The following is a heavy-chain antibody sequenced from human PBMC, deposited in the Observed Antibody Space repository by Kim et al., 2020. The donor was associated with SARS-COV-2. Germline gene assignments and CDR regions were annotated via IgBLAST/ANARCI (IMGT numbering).Heavy chain of an antibody. Sequence: SETLSLTCTVSGGSISSYYWSWIRQPPGKGLEWIGDIYYSGSTNYNPSLNSRVTISVDTSKNQFSLKMSSVTAADTAVYYCARGSIVGAMGWFDPWGQGTMVTVSS. CDR2: IYYSGST. D-gene: IGHD1-26*01. V-gene: IGHV4-59*08. CDR3: ARGSIVGAMGWFDP. CDR1: GGSISSYY. J-gene: IGHJ5*02.